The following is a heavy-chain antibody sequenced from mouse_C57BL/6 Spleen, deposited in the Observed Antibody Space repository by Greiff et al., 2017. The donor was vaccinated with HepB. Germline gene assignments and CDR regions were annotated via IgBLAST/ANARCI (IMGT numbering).Heavy chain of an antibody. V-gene: IGHV1-53*01. J-gene: IGHJ4*01. Sequence: VKLSCKASGYTFTSYWMHWVKQRPGQGLEWIGNINPSNGGTNYNEKFKSKATLTVDKSSSTAYMQLSSLTSEDSAVYYCARPSYYYGSSSYAMDYWGQGTSVTVSS. D-gene: IGHD1-1*01. CDR1: GYTFTSYW. CDR2: INPSNGGT. CDR3: ARPSYYYGSSSYAMDY.